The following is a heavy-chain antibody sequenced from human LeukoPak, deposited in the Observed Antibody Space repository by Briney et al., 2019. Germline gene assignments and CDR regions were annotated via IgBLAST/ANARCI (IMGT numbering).Heavy chain of an antibody. J-gene: IGHJ4*02. D-gene: IGHD6-6*01. CDR2: ISSSSYI. CDR1: GFTFSSYS. V-gene: IGHV3-21*01. Sequence: GGSLRLSCAASGFTFSSYSMNWVRQAPGKGLEWVSSISSSSYIYYADSVKGRFTISRDNAKNSLYLQMNSLRAEDTAVYYCASLVAFGSSSRLFDYWGQGTLVTVSS. CDR3: ASLVAFGSSSRLFDY.